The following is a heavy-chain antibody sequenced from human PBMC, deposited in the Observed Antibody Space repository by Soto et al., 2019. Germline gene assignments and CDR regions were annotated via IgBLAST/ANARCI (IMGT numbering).Heavy chain of an antibody. CDR2: ISYDGSNK. Sequence: QVQLVESGGRVVQPGRSLRLSCAASGFTFSSYGMHWGRQAPGKGLEWAAVISYDGSNKYYADCEKGRFTISRDNSKNTLYLQMNSLRAEDTAVYYCARDGYCSGGSCYYFDYWGQGTLVTVSS. J-gene: IGHJ4*02. CDR3: ARDGYCSGGSCYYFDY. CDR1: GFTFSSYG. V-gene: IGHV3-30*03. D-gene: IGHD2-15*01.